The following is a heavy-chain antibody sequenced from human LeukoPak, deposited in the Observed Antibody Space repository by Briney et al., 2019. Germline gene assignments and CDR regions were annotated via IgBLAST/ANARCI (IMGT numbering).Heavy chain of an antibody. CDR2: IYYSGST. CDR1: GGSISSSSYY. J-gene: IGHJ4*02. V-gene: IGHV4-39*07. D-gene: IGHD4-23*01. Sequence: PSETLSLTCTVSGGSISSSSYYWGWIRQPPGKGLEWIGSIYYSGSTYYNPSLKSRVTISVDTSKNQFSLKLSSVTAADTAVYYCARSHDYGGKRPGNWGQGTLVTVSS. CDR3: ARSHDYGGKRPGN.